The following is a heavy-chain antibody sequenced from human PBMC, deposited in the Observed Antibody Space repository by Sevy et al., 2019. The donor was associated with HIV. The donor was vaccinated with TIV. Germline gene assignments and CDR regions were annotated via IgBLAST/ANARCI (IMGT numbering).Heavy chain of an antibody. V-gene: IGHV1-8*01. CDR1: GYTFTSYD. CDR3: ARGSIYYYGMDV. CDR2: MNPNSGNT. J-gene: IGHJ6*02. Sequence: ASVKVSCKASGYTFTSYDINWVRQATGQGLEWMGWMNPNSGNTGYAQKFQGRVTMTRNTSISKAYMELSSLRSEDTAVYYCARGSIYYYGMDVWGQGTTVTVSS.